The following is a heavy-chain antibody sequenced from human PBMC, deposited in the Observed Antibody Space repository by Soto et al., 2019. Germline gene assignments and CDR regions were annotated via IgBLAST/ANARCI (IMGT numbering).Heavy chain of an antibody. V-gene: IGHV1-46*03. CDR2: INPSGGST. CDR3: ARGFEEGYGDYSFDS. CDR1: GYTFTSYY. Sequence: ASVKVSCKASGYTFTSYYMHWVRQAPGQGLEWMGIINPSGGSTSYAQKFQGRVTMTRDTSTSTVYMELSSLRSEDTAVYYCARGFEEGYGDYSFDSWGQGTLVTVSS. J-gene: IGHJ5*01. D-gene: IGHD4-17*01.